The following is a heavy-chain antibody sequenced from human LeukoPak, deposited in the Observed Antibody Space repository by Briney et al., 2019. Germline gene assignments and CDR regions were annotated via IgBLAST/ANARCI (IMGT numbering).Heavy chain of an antibody. D-gene: IGHD4-11*01. V-gene: IGHV3-33*01. CDR2: IWHDGNRQ. Sequence: GGSLRLSCAASGFTFTTYGIHFVRQAPGKGLEWVALIWHDGNRQYYADSVKGRFTISRDDSKNTVSLQMNSLGAEDTAIYYCARDLNSNNSNPGWFDPWGQGTLVTVSS. CDR1: GFTFTTYG. CDR3: ARDLNSNNSNPGWFDP. J-gene: IGHJ5*02.